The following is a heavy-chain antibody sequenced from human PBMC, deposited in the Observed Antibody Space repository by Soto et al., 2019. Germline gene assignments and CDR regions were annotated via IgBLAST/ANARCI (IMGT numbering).Heavy chain of an antibody. V-gene: IGHV1-3*01. D-gene: IGHD4-17*01. CDR2: INAGNGNT. Sequence: ASVKVSCKASGYTFTSYAMHWVRQAPGQRLEWMGWINAGNGNTKYSQKFQGRVTITRDTSASTAYMELSSLASEDTAVYYCARGEPTTVVNPTGYWGQGNLVYVSS. CDR3: ARGEPTTVVNPTGY. CDR1: GYTFTSYA. J-gene: IGHJ4*02.